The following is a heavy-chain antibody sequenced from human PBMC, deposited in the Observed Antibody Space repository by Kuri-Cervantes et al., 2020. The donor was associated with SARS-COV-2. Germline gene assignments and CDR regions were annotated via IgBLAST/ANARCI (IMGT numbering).Heavy chain of an antibody. D-gene: IGHD2-21*01. CDR1: GFTVSSNY. CDR2: IYSGGST. J-gene: IGHJ4*02. CDR3: AKDRVGVQDF. Sequence: GGSLSLTCAASGFTVSSNYMSWVRQAPGKGLEWVSVIYSGGSTYYADSVKGRFTISRDNSQNTLYLHMKSLRSEDTAMYYCAKDRVGVQDFWGQGTLVTVSS. V-gene: IGHV3-53*05.